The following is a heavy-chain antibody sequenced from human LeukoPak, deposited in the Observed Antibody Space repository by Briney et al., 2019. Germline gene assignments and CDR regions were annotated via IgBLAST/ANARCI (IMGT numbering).Heavy chain of an antibody. CDR3: ARKGSGGWYMGYFDY. J-gene: IGHJ4*02. CDR2: IRGSATLI. V-gene: IGHV3-48*03. D-gene: IGHD6-19*01. CDR1: GFTFSSYE. Sequence: PGGSLRLSCAASGFTFSSYEMNWVRQAPGKGLEWVSYIRGSATLIYYAEYVEGRFTISRDNAKNSLYLQMNSLRAEDTAVYYCARKGSGGWYMGYFDYWGQGTLVTVSS.